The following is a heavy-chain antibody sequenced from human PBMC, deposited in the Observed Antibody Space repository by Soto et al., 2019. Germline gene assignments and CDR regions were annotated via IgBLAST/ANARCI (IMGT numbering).Heavy chain of an antibody. CDR3: AADLITMVRGVIITTYGMDV. J-gene: IGHJ6*02. CDR1: GGTFSSYA. Sequence: ASVKVSCKASGGTFSSYAISWVRQAPGQGLEWMGGIIPIFGTANYAQKFQGSVTITADESTSTAYMELSSLRSEDTAVYYCAADLITMVRGVIITTYGMDVWGQGTTVTVSS. V-gene: IGHV1-69*13. D-gene: IGHD3-10*01. CDR2: IIPIFGTA.